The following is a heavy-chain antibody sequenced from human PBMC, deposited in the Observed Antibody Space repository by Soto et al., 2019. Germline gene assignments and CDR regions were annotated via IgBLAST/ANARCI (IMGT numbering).Heavy chain of an antibody. J-gene: IGHJ5*02. CDR1: GGSISSGGYY. D-gene: IGHD6-13*01. Sequence: SETLSLTCTVSGGSISSGGYYWSWIRQHPGKGLEWIGYIYYSGSTYYNPSLKSRVTISVDTSKNQFSLKLSSVTAADTAVYYCAREGDRSSSPPNNWSDPWGQGTLVTVSS. CDR2: IYYSGST. CDR3: AREGDRSSSPPNNWSDP. V-gene: IGHV4-31*03.